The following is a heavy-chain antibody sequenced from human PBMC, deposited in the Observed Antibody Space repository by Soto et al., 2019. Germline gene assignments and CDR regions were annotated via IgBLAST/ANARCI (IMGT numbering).Heavy chain of an antibody. J-gene: IGHJ4*02. Sequence: QVQLVQSGAEVKKPGASVKVSCKASGYTFTYYHVHWVRQAPGQGLEWMGIINPNGGDTTYAQKFQGRVTMTRDTSTSTVYMEMSSLRSEDTALYYYARVPYSYGLLFYLDYWGQGTLVTVSS. V-gene: IGHV1-46*01. D-gene: IGHD5-18*01. CDR3: ARVPYSYGLLFYLDY. CDR1: GYTFTYYH. CDR2: INPNGGDT.